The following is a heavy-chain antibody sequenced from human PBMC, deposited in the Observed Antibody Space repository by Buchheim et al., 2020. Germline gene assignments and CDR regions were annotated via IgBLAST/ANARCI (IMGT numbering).Heavy chain of an antibody. CDR3: ASGYCSSTSCPYYYYYYGMDV. Sequence: QVQLVQSGAEVKKPGSSVKVSCKASGGTFSSYAISWVRQAPGQGFEWMGGIIPIFGTANYAQKFQGRVTITADKSTSTAYMELSSLRSEDTAVYYCASGYCSSTSCPYYYYYYGMDVWGQGTT. J-gene: IGHJ6*02. CDR2: IIPIFGTA. D-gene: IGHD2-2*01. V-gene: IGHV1-69*06. CDR1: GGTFSSYA.